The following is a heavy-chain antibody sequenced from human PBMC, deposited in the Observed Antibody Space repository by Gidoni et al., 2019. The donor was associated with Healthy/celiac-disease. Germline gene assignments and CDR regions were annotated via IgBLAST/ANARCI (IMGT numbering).Heavy chain of an antibody. J-gene: IGHJ4*02. D-gene: IGHD6-19*01. CDR2: ISGSGGST. Sequence: EVQLLESGGGLVQPGGSLRLSCSASGFTFRSDAMSWVRQAPGSGLEWFSAISGSGGSTYYADSVKCRFTISRDNSKNTLYLQMNSLRAEDTAVYYCAKDAPGRIAVSIDYWGQGTLVTVSS. CDR3: AKDAPGRIAVSIDY. CDR1: GFTFRSDA. V-gene: IGHV3-23*01.